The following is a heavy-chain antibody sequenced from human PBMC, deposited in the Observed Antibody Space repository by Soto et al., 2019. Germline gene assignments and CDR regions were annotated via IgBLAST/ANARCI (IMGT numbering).Heavy chain of an antibody. Sequence: PSETLSLTCTVSGDSINGYYCSWIRQSPEKGLEWLGYVYYSGSTHYNPSLKSRVSLSVDTSKNQFSLELSSVTAADTAVYYCARQGCLNLLRGLYYFDIWGQGTLVTVSS. D-gene: IGHD3-10*01. V-gene: IGHV4-59*08. J-gene: IGHJ4*02. CDR1: GDSINGYY. CDR2: VYYSGST. CDR3: ARQGCLNLLRGLYYFDI.